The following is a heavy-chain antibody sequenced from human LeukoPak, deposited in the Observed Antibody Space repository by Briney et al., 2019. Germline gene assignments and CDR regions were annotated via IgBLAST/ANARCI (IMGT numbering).Heavy chain of an antibody. J-gene: IGHJ6*03. CDR2: INHSGST. V-gene: IGHV4-34*01. Sequence: SETLSLTCAVYGGSFSGYYWSWIRQPTGKGLEWIGEINHSGSTNYNPSLKSRVTISVDTSKNQFSLKLSSVTAADTAVYYCAREGPITMVRGYYYYMDVWGKGTTVTVSS. CDR1: GGSFSGYY. D-gene: IGHD3-10*01. CDR3: AREGPITMVRGYYYYMDV.